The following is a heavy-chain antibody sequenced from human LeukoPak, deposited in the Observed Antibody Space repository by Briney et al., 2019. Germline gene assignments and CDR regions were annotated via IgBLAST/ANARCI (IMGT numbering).Heavy chain of an antibody. J-gene: IGHJ5*02. V-gene: IGHV4-39*01. CDR3: ARRIVSGGGNWFEP. Sequence: SETLSLTCTVSGVSISSRNSWWDWIRQSPGKGLEWIGAIYVNGSTDYNSSLKSRVTLFIDTSRNQFSLRLTSVTATDTAVYFCARRIVSGGGNWFEPWGQGTLVTVSS. CDR1: GVSISSRNSW. CDR2: IYVNGST. D-gene: IGHD3-16*02.